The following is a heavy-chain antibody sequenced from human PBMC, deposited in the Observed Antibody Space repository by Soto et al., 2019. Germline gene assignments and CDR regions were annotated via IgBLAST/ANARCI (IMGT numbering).Heavy chain of an antibody. CDR1: GGSISSSSYY. Sequence: SETLSLTCTVSGGSISSSSYYWSWIRQPPGKGLEWIGHIYYSGSTNYNPSLKSRVTISVDTSKNQFSLKLSSVTAADTAVYYCARDPPDCTNGVCSGYWGQGTLVTVSS. J-gene: IGHJ4*02. CDR2: IYYSGST. V-gene: IGHV4-61*01. D-gene: IGHD2-8*01. CDR3: ARDPPDCTNGVCSGY.